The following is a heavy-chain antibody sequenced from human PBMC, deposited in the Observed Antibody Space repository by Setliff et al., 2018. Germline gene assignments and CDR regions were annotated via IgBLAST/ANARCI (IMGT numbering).Heavy chain of an antibody. Sequence: GASVKVSCKASGYSFTTYAMSWMRQAPGQGLEWMGWINPRTGVTNYAQKFKGRVTMTRDTSITTVYMDLSSLKSDDAAVYYCARGTDYHGSGSYWAKDVWGKGTTVTVSS. CDR3: ARGTDYHGSGSYWAKDV. J-gene: IGHJ6*04. CDR2: INPRTGVT. D-gene: IGHD3-10*01. V-gene: IGHV1-2*02. CDR1: GYSFTTYA.